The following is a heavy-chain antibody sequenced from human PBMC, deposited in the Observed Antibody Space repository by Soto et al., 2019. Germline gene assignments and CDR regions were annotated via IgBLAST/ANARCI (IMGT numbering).Heavy chain of an antibody. J-gene: IGHJ5*02. CDR1: GFTFSNAW. D-gene: IGHD3-10*01. CDR3: TASLLWFGELS. CDR2: IKSKTDGGTT. Sequence: EVQLVESGGGLVKPGGSLRLSCAASGFTFSNAWMNWVRQAPGKGLEWVGRIKSKTDGGTTDYAAPLKGRFTISRDDSKNTLYLQMNSLKTEDTAVYYCTASLLWFGELSWGQGTLVTVSS. V-gene: IGHV3-15*01.